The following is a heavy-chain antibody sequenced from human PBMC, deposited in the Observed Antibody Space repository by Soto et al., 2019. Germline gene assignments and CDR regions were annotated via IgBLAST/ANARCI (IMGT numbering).Heavy chain of an antibody. CDR1: GYTFISYY. D-gene: IGHD2-2*01. CDR3: ARGFPSSSRLGWLDP. V-gene: IGHV1-46*01. CDR2: INPRGGDT. Sequence: QVQLVQSGAEVKRPGASVKITCKASGYTFISYYMYWVRQAPGQGREWMGVINPRGGDTKYAQKFQGRVSVTSDTATSTVSMELSSLSSADTAVYYCARGFPSSSRLGWLDPWGQGTLVTVSS. J-gene: IGHJ5*02.